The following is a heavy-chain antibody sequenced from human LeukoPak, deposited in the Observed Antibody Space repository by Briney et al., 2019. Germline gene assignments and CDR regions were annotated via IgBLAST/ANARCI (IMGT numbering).Heavy chain of an antibody. J-gene: IGHJ4*02. V-gene: IGHV3-30*18. CDR1: GFTFSSYW. CDR3: AKVPYYYDSSGLFDY. CDR2: ISYDGSNK. Sequence: GGSLRLSCAASGFTFSSYWMSWVRQAPGKGLEWVAVISYDGSNKYYADSVKGRFTISRDNSKNTLYLQMNSLRAEDTAVYYCAKVPYYYDSSGLFDYWGQGTLVTVSS. D-gene: IGHD3-22*01.